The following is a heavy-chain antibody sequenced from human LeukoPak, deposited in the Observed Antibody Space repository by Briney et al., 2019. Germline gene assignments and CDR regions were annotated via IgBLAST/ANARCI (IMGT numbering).Heavy chain of an antibody. J-gene: IGHJ4*02. CDR1: GFTFSNAW. CDR2: IKRKTDGGTT. V-gene: IGHV3-15*01. Sequence: GGSLRLSCAASGFTFSNAWMTWVRQAPGKGLEWVDHIKRKTDGGTTDYAAPVKGRFTILRDDSKNTLYLQMNSLKTEDTAVYYCTATLGYWGQGTLVTVSS. CDR3: TATLGY.